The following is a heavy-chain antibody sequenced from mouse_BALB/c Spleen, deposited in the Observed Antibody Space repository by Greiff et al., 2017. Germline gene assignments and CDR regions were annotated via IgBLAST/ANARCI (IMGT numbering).Heavy chain of an antibody. D-gene: IGHD2-2*01. V-gene: IGHV1S29*02. CDR2: IYPYNGGT. CDR3: ASEGLRRSFDY. Sequence: EVQRVESGPELVKPGASVKISCKASGYTFTDYNMHWVKQSHGKSLEWIGYIYPYNGGTGYNQKFKSKATLTVDNSSSTAYMELRSLTSEDSAVYYCASEGLRRSFDYWGQGTTLTVSS. CDR1: GYTFTDYN. J-gene: IGHJ2*01.